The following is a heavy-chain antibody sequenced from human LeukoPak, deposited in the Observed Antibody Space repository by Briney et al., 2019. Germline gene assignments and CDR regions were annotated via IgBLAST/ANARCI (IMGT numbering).Heavy chain of an antibody. Sequence: GGSLRLSCAASGFTFSSYAMHWVRQAPGKGLEWVAVISYDGSNKYYADSVKGRFTISRDNSKNTLYLQMNSLRAEDTAVYYCAKDLGRFLEWLFYFDYWGQGTLVTVSS. CDR1: GFTFSSYA. D-gene: IGHD3-3*01. CDR2: ISYDGSNK. CDR3: AKDLGRFLEWLFYFDY. V-gene: IGHV3-30*04. J-gene: IGHJ4*02.